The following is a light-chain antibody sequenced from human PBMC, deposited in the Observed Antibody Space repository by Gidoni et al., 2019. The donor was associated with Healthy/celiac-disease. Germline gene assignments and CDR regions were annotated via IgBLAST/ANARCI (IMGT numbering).Light chain of an antibody. J-gene: IGLJ3*02. V-gene: IGLV3-25*03. CDR2: KDS. Sequence: SYELTQPPSVSVSPGQTARITCPGDALPKQYAYWYQQKPGQAPVLVIYKDSERPSGIPERFSGSSSGTTVTLTISGVQAEDEADYDCQSAGSSGTYRVFGGGTKLTVL. CDR3: QSAGSSGTYRV. CDR1: ALPKQY.